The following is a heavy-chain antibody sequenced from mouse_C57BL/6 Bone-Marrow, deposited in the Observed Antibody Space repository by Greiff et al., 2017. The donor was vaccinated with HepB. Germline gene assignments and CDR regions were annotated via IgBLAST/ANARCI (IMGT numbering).Heavy chain of an antibody. D-gene: IGHD1-1*01. Sequence: EVQLVESGGGLVQPKGSLKLSCAASGFSFNTYAMNWVRQAPGKGLEWVARIRSKSNNYATYYADSVKDRFTISRDDSESMLYLQMNNLKTEDTAMYYCVTTVVAPYYYAMDYWGQGTSVTVSS. CDR3: VTTVVAPYYYAMDY. J-gene: IGHJ4*01. CDR1: GFSFNTYA. V-gene: IGHV10-1*01. CDR2: IRSKSNNYAT.